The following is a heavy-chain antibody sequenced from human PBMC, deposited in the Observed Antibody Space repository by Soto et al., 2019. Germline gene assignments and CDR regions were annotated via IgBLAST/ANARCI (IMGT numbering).Heavy chain of an antibody. CDR3: AAQRGGGGY. CDR1: GFTVSNNY. J-gene: IGHJ4*02. D-gene: IGHD6-25*01. V-gene: IGHV3-53*01. Sequence: EVQLVESGGGLIQPGGSLRLSCAVSGFTVSNNYMSWVRQAPGKGLEGVSVIYSGGYTAYGDSVKGRFTISRDNSKNTLYLKINRRSAAAPPVYYCAAQRGGGGYWGQGTLVTVSS. CDR2: IYSGGYT.